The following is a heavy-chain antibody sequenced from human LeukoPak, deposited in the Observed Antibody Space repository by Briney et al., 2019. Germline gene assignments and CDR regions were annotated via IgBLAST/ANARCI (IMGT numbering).Heavy chain of an antibody. CDR1: GYSFTSYW. V-gene: IGHV5-51*01. CDR3: ARQLGLRGALDI. Sequence: GESLKISCKSSGYSFTSYWIGWVRQGPGEGLEGVGILYPWDSVNIFSPLFQGQVPLSADKSISTAYLQWSSLKASDTAMYYCARQLGLRGALDIWGQGTMVTVSS. J-gene: IGHJ3*02. D-gene: IGHD4-17*01. CDR2: LYPWDSVN.